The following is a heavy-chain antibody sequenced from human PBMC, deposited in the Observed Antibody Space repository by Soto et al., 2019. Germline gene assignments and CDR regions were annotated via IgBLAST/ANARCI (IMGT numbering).Heavy chain of an antibody. CDR1: GYTFTDYY. Sequence: GASVKVSCKASGYTFTDYYIHWVRQAPGQGLEWMGWINPNSGGTNSAQNFQGRVTMTRDMSISTAYMELSRLRSDDTAVYFCAKLGQYSTSAGQLDYWGQGTLVTVSS. CDR2: INPNSGGT. V-gene: IGHV1-2*02. CDR3: AKLGQYSTSAGQLDY. D-gene: IGHD6-6*01. J-gene: IGHJ4*02.